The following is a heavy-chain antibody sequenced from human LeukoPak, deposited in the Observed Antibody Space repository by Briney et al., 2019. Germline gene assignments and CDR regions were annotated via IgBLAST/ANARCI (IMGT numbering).Heavy chain of an antibody. J-gene: IGHJ5*02. D-gene: IGHD3-10*01. CDR1: GGSISSGGYY. Sequence: SQTLSLTCTVSGGSISSGGYYWSWIRQHPGKGLEWIGYIYYSGSTYYNPSLKSRVTISVDTSKNQFSLKLSSVTDADTAVYYCARVRRITMVRGVNSWFDPWGQGTLVTVSS. CDR2: IYYSGST. V-gene: IGHV4-31*03. CDR3: ARVRRITMVRGVNSWFDP.